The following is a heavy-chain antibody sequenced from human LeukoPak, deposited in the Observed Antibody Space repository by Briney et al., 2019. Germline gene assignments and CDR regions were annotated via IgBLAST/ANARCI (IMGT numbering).Heavy chain of an antibody. V-gene: IGHV3-66*01. J-gene: IGHJ4*02. D-gene: IGHD4-17*01. Sequence: PGGSLRLSCAASGFTVSSNYMSWVRQAPGKGLEWVSVTYSGGSTYYADSVKGRFTISGDNSKNTLYLQMNSLRAEDTAVYYCARDRRDDYGDYADYWGQGTLVTVSS. CDR3: ARDRRDDYGDYADY. CDR2: TYSGGST. CDR1: GFTVSSNY.